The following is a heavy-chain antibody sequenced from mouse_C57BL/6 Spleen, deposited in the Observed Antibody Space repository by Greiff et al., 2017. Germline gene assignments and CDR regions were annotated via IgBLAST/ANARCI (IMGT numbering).Heavy chain of an antibody. CDR1: GYSITSGYY. J-gene: IGHJ3*01. Sequence: EVQLQESGPGLVKPSQSLSLTCSVTGYSITSGYYWNWIRQFPGNKLEWMGYISYDGSNNYNPSLKNRISITRDTSKNQFFLKLNSVTTEDTATYYCARGYDYGAWFAYWGQGTLVTVSA. V-gene: IGHV3-6*01. CDR2: ISYDGSN. D-gene: IGHD2-4*01. CDR3: ARGYDYGAWFAY.